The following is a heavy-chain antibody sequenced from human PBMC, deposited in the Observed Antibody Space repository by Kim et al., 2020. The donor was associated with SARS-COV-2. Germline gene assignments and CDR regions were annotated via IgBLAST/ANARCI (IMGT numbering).Heavy chain of an antibody. V-gene: IGHV5-51*01. CDR3: ARLDYYDTSGSDY. Sequence: YSPSFQGQVTISADKSISTAYLQWSSLKASDTAMYYCARLDYYDTSGSDYWGQGTPVTVSS. D-gene: IGHD3-22*01. J-gene: IGHJ4*02.